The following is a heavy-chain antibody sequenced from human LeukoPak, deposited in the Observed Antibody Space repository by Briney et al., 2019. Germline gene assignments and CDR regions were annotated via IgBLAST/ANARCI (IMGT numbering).Heavy chain of an antibody. D-gene: IGHD6-19*01. V-gene: IGHV3-21*01. CDR3: ARAGGSSGWYEDYFDY. Sequence: GGSLRLSCAASGFTFSSYSINWVRQAPGKGLEWFSSISSSSSYIYYTDSVKGRFTISRDNAKNSLYLQMNSLRAEDTAVYYCARAGGSSGWYEDYFDYWGQGTLVTVSS. CDR1: GFTFSSYS. CDR2: ISSSSSYI. J-gene: IGHJ4*02.